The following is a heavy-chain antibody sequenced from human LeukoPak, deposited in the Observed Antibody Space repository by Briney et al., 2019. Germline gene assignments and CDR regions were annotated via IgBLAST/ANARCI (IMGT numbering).Heavy chain of an antibody. CDR3: AKEGEVLRFLEWLLSYFDY. Sequence: GGSLRLSCAASGFTFSSYGMHWVRQAPGKGLEWVAYIQYDGSNEQFADSVKGRFSISRDSSKNTLYLQMNSLRAEDTAVYYCAKEGEVLRFLEWLLSYFDYWGQGTLVTVSS. CDR2: IQYDGSNE. J-gene: IGHJ4*02. CDR1: GFTFSSYG. D-gene: IGHD3-3*01. V-gene: IGHV3-30*02.